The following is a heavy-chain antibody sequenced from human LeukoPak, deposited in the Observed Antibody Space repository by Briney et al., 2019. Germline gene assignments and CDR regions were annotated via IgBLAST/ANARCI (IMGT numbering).Heavy chain of an antibody. D-gene: IGHD3-22*01. CDR2: IYHSGYT. V-gene: IGHV4-38-2*02. CDR1: GSSISSAYY. J-gene: IGHJ4*02. CDR3: ARVTGDSSGYYYFDY. Sequence: PSETLSLTCTVSGSSISSAYYWGWLRQPPGKGLEWIGSIYHSGYTYYNPSLKSRVTVSVDTSKNHFSLKLTSVTAADTAVYYCARVTGDSSGYYYFDYWGQGTLVTVSS.